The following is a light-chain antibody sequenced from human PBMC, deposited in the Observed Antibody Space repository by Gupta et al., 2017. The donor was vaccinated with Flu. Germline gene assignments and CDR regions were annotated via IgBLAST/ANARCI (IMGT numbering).Light chain of an antibody. CDR1: QSVSSN. V-gene: IGKV3D-15*01. Sequence: EIVMTQSPATLSVSPGERATLSCRASQSVSSNLDWYQQKPGQAPRLLIYGASTRDTGIPARFSGSGDGKEFTLTISSRQSEDFAVYYCQQYNNWPPWTFGQGTKVEIK. CDR3: QQYNNWPPWT. CDR2: GAS. J-gene: IGKJ1*01.